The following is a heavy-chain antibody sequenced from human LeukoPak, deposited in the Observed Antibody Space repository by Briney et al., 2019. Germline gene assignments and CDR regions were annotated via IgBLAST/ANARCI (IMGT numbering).Heavy chain of an antibody. J-gene: IGHJ4*02. V-gene: IGHV1-69*06. D-gene: IGHD3-10*01. CDR3: ARVGGPMVRGVIGWFDY. CDR2: IIPIFGTS. Sequence: SVKVSCKASGGTFSNYDISWVRQAPGQGLEWMGGIIPIFGTSNYAQKFQGRVTIIADKSTSTAYMELSSLRSEDTAVYYCARVGGPMVRGVIGWFDYWGQGTLVTVSS. CDR1: GGTFSNYD.